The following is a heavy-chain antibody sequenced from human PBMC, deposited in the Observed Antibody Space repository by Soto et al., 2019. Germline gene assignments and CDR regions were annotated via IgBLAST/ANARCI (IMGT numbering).Heavy chain of an antibody. Sequence: PGESLKISCKGSGYSFTSYWIGWVRQMPGKGLEWMGIIYPGDSDTRYSPSFQGQVTISADKSISTAYLQWSSLKASDTATYYCARKGSRFGYYDSTNWFDPWGQGTLVTVSS. D-gene: IGHD3-22*01. CDR1: GYSFTSYW. J-gene: IGHJ5*02. CDR3: ARKGSRFGYYDSTNWFDP. V-gene: IGHV5-51*01. CDR2: IYPGDSDT.